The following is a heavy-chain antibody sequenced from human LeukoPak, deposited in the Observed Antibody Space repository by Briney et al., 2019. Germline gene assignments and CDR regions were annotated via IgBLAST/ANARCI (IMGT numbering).Heavy chain of an antibody. Sequence: GGSLRLSCTPSGFTFASYAMSWVRPAPGKGLEWVSLITGGGGASYYADSVKGRFTISRDNSKNMLYLQMSSLRAEDTAVYYCVKLVADTTNNHFDCWGQGALVTVSS. V-gene: IGHV3-23*01. CDR3: VKLVADTTNNHFDC. CDR1: GFTFASYA. CDR2: ITGGGGAS. D-gene: IGHD1-26*01. J-gene: IGHJ4*02.